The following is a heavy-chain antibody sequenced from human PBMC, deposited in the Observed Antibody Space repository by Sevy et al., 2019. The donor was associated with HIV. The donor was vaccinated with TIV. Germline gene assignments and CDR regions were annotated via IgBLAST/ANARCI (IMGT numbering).Heavy chain of an antibody. V-gene: IGHV3-74*01. CDR2: INSDGSST. Sequence: GGSLRLSCAASGFTFSSYWMHWVRQAPGKGLVWVSRINSDGSSTSYADSVKGRFTISRDNVKNTLYLQMNSLRAEDTAVYYCARDFEAARPFYYYYGMDVWGQGTTVTVSS. CDR1: GFTFSSYW. CDR3: ARDFEAARPFYYYYGMDV. D-gene: IGHD6-6*01. J-gene: IGHJ6*02.